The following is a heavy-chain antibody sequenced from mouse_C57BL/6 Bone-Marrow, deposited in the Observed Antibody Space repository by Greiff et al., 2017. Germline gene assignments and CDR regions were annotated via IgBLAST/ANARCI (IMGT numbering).Heavy chain of an antibody. J-gene: IGHJ1*03. CDR1: GYTFTSYW. V-gene: IGHV1-64*01. Sequence: QVQLQQPGAELVKPGASVKLSCKASGYTFTSYWMHWVKQRPGQGLEWIGMIHPNSGSTNYNAKFKSKATLTVDKSSSTAYLQLSSLTSEDSAVYYCARVGYYEGWYFDVWGTGTTVTVSS. CDR3: ARVGYYEGWYFDV. CDR2: IHPNSGST. D-gene: IGHD2-3*01.